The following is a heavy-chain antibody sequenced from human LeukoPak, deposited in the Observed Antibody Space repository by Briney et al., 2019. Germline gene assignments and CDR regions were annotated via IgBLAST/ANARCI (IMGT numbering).Heavy chain of an antibody. D-gene: IGHD3-16*01. Sequence: PGGSLRLSCGASGFTFWNYGVPWVRQAPGKGLGWVEVISYDGRNQHYADSVKGRFTISRDNSKNTVYLQLNSLRADDTAVYYCAKDRRMMSAYYGMDVWGQGTTVTVSS. CDR1: GFTFWNYG. J-gene: IGHJ6*02. V-gene: IGHV3-30*18. CDR3: AKDRRMMSAYYGMDV. CDR2: ISYDGRNQ.